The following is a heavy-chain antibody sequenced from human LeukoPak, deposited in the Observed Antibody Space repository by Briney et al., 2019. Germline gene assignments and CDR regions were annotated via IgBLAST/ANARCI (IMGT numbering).Heavy chain of an antibody. D-gene: IGHD5-24*01. CDR1: AVSVSRHF. CDR3: ARESRTVEMPTSIHGHWLDP. J-gene: IGHJ5*02. Sequence: SETLSLTCNFSAVSVSRHFWSWIRQTPEKGLEWLGYVFSSGSTNYNPSLKSRLTISLDASKRQFSLTLRSVSAADTAVYYCARESRTVEMPTSIHGHWLDPWGQGTLVTVSS. V-gene: IGHV4-59*02. CDR2: VFSSGST.